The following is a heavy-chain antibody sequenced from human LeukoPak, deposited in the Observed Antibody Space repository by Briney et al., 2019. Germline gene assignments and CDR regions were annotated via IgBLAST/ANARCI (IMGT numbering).Heavy chain of an antibody. V-gene: IGHV3-66*02. CDR1: GFSVNSNY. CDR2: LYSGGAT. CDR3: ARSGYETLLSIDY. D-gene: IGHD5-12*01. J-gene: IGHJ4*02. Sequence: GESLRLSCAAPGFSVNSNYMSWVRQAPGKGLEWVSILYSGGATYYADSVKGRFTISRDISKNTVYLQMNSLRLEDTAVYYCARSGYETLLSIDYWGQGTLVTVSS.